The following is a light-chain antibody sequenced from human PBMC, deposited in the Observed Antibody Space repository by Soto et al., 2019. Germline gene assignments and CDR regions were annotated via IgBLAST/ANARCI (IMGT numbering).Light chain of an antibody. CDR2: VAS. J-gene: IGKJ1*01. Sequence: DIQMTQSPSSLSASVGDRVTITCRASQSISNFLNWYQQKPGKAPKFLIAVASGLQSGAPSRFSGSGSGTDCTLTISSLQPEDCATYYCQQSSTIPWTFGQGTKVEI. CDR3: QQSSTIPWT. CDR1: QSISNF. V-gene: IGKV1-39*01.